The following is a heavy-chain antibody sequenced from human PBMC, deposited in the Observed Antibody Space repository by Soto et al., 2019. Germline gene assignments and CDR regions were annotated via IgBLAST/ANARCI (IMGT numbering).Heavy chain of an antibody. CDR1: GYSFTSYW. D-gene: IGHD2-15*01. CDR3: ARSPADCSGGSCYPNRPYGMDV. CDR2: IYPGDSDT. J-gene: IGHJ6*02. V-gene: IGHV5-51*01. Sequence: GESLKISCKGSGYSFTSYWIGWVRQMPGKGLEWMGIIYPGDSDTRYSPSFQGQVTISADKSISTAYLQWSSLKASDTAMYYCARSPADCSGGSCYPNRPYGMDVWGQGTTVTVSS.